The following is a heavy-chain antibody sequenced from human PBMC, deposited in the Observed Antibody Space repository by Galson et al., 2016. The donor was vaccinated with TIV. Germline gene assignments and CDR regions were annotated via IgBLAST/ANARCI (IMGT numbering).Heavy chain of an antibody. Sequence: SLRLSCAASGFTFSNYDMHWVRQAPGKGLEWVSFIRFDGTNKYYTDSVKGRFSISRDNSNNTLHLQMNSLRAEDTAVYYCAKDITVYCAGDCSTFDYWGHGTLVTVSS. CDR1: GFTFSNYD. CDR2: IRFDGTNK. D-gene: IGHD2-21*02. J-gene: IGHJ4*01. V-gene: IGHV3-30*02. CDR3: AKDITVYCAGDCSTFDY.